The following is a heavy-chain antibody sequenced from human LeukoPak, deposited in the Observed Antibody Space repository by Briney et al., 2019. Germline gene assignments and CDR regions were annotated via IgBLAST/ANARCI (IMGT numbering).Heavy chain of an antibody. CDR3: ARDPGDGYLRDDY. Sequence: GALVKVSCKASGYTFTGYYMHWVRQAPGQGLEWMGWINPNSGGTNYAQKFQGRVTMTRDTSISTAYMELSRLRSDDTAVYYCARDPGDGYLRDDYWGQGTLVTVSS. D-gene: IGHD5-24*01. J-gene: IGHJ4*02. CDR1: GYTFTGYY. CDR2: INPNSGGT. V-gene: IGHV1-2*02.